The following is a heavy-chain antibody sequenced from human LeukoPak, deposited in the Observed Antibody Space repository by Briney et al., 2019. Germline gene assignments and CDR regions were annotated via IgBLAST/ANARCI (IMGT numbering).Heavy chain of an antibody. CDR1: GFTFSSYA. V-gene: IGHV3-23*01. CDR2: ISGSGGST. Sequence: GGSLRLSCAASGFTFSSYAMSWVRQALGKGLEWVSAISGSGGSTYYADSVKGRFTISRDNPKNTLYLQMNSLRAEDTAVYYCARGDHDSSSRIDAFDIWGQGTMVTVSS. CDR3: ARGDHDSSSRIDAFDI. D-gene: IGHD3-22*01. J-gene: IGHJ3*02.